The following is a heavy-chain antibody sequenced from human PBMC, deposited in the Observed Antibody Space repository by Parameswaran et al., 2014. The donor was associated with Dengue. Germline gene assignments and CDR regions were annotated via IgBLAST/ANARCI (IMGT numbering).Heavy chain of an antibody. Sequence: VRQAPGKGLEWVSYISSSSSYTNYADSVKGRFTISRDNAKNSLYLQMNSLRAEDTAVYYCARGQRYSGSYLTRWGQGTLVTVSS. CDR2: ISSSSSYT. J-gene: IGHJ4*02. D-gene: IGHD1-26*01. V-gene: IGHV3-11*06. CDR3: ARGQRYSGSYLTR.